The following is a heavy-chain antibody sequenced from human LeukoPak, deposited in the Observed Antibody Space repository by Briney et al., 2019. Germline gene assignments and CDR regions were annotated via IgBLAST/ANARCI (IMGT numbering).Heavy chain of an antibody. Sequence: PGGSLRLSCAASGFTFSSYDMHWVRQAPGKGLEWVSSISSSSSYIYYADSVKGRFTISRDNAKNSLYLQMNSLRAEDTAVYYCARDRSITAAGLYWGQGTLVTVSS. V-gene: IGHV3-21*01. CDR1: GFTFSSYD. CDR3: ARDRSITAAGLY. CDR2: ISSSSSYI. D-gene: IGHD6-13*01. J-gene: IGHJ4*02.